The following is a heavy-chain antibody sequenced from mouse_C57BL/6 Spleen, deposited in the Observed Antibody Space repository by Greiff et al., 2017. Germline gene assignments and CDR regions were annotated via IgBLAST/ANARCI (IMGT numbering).Heavy chain of an antibody. CDR3: ARATTVSGALDY. CDR2: INPSSGYT. J-gene: IGHJ2*01. CDR1: GYTFTSYT. V-gene: IGHV1-4*01. D-gene: IGHD1-1*01. Sequence: VQLQQSGAELARPGASVKMSCKASGYTFTSYTMHWVNQRPGQGLEWIGYINPSSGYTKYNQKFKDKATLTADKSSSPAYMQLSSLTSEDSAVYYCARATTVSGALDYWGQGTTLTVSS.